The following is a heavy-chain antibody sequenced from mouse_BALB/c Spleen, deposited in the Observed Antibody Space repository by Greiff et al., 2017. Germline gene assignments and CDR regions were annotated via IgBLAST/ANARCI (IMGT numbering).Heavy chain of an antibody. CDR2: ISYSGST. CDR1: GYSITSDYA. CDR3: ARRYGSSYGAMDY. D-gene: IGHD1-1*01. V-gene: IGHV3-2*02. J-gene: IGHJ4*01. Sequence: EVQLQESGPGLVKPSQSLSLTCTVTGYSITSDYAWNWIRQFPGNKLEWMGYISYSGSTSYNPSLKSRISITRDTSKNQFFLQLNSVTTEDTATYYCARRYGSSYGAMDYWGQGTSVTVSS.